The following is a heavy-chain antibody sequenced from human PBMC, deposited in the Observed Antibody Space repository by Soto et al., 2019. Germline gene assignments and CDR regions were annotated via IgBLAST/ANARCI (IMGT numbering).Heavy chain of an antibody. CDR2: IYYSGST. Sequence: QQQLQESGPGLVKPSETLSLTCTVSGGSISSSSYYWGWIRQPPGKGLEWIGSIYYSGSTYYNPSLKSRVTISVDTSKNQFSLKLSSVTAADTAVYYCASPHPDCSSTSCYCFWGQGTLVTVSS. J-gene: IGHJ4*02. CDR1: GGSISSSSYY. D-gene: IGHD2-2*01. CDR3: ASPHPDCSSTSCYCF. V-gene: IGHV4-39*01.